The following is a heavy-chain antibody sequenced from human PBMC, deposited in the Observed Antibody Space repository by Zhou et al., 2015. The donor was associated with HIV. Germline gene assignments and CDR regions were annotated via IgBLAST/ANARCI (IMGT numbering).Heavy chain of an antibody. Sequence: QVQLVESGGGVFQPGRSLRLSCAATGFTFKHYGMHWVRQAPGKGLDWVAVIWFDGSNQLYADSVKGRFTISRDQTKNTVYLQMNSLRAEDTAVYYCARVGSGTSYNWPFDYWGQGTLVTVSS. V-gene: IGHV3-33*01. CDR3: ARVGSGTSYNWPFDY. J-gene: IGHJ4*02. CDR1: GFTFKHYG. D-gene: IGHD3-10*01. CDR2: IWFDGSNQ.